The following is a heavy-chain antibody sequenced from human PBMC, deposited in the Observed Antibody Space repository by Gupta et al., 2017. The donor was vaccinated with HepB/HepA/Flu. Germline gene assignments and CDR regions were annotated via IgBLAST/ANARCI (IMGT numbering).Heavy chain of an antibody. V-gene: IGHV4-59*08. CDR3: ARHTRDYGRRRAFDI. CDR2: IYYSGST. D-gene: IGHD4-17*01. CDR1: GGSIRSYY. Sequence: QVQLQESGPGLVKPSETLSLTCTVSGGSIRSYYWSWIRQPPGKGLEWIGYIYYSGSTNYNPSLKSRVTISVDTSKNQFSLKLSSVTAADTAVYYCARHTRDYGRRRAFDIWGQGTMVTVSS. J-gene: IGHJ3*02.